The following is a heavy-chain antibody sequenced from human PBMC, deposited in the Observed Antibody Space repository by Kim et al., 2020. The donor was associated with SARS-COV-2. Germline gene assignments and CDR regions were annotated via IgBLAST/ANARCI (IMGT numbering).Heavy chain of an antibody. V-gene: IGHV1-2*02. CDR1: GYTFTHYF. CDR3: AKGYNYGFEGNV. CDR2: INPNSGGT. Sequence: ASVKVSCKASGYTFTHYFIHWVRQAPGQGLEWMGRINPNSGGTDSAQKFQGRVTMTRDTSISTVYLELNRLTDDDAAVSYCAKGYNYGFEGNVWGQGTTVIVSS. J-gene: IGHJ6*02. D-gene: IGHD3-10*01.